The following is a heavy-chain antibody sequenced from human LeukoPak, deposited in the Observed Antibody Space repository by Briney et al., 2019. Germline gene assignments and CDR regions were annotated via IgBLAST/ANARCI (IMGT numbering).Heavy chain of an antibody. J-gene: IGHJ4*02. CDR3: AREGVGSVDY. CDR2: IKSKTDGGAT. V-gene: IGHV3-15*01. CDR1: GFSFTKAW. Sequence: GGSLRLSCAASGFSFTKAWMSWVRQAPGKGLEWVGRIKSKTDGGATDYAAPVKGRVSVSRDDSENILYLQMNSLRAEDTAVYYCAREGVGSVDYWGQGTLVTVSS. D-gene: IGHD2-15*01.